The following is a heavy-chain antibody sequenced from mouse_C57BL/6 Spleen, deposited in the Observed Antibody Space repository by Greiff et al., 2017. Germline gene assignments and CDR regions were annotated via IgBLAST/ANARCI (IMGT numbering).Heavy chain of an antibody. J-gene: IGHJ2*01. CDR1: GYTFTDYE. Sequence: QVQLQQSGAELVRPGASVTLSCKASGYTFTDYEMHWVKQTPVHGLEWIGAIDPETGGTAYNQKFKGKAILTADKSSSTAYMELRSLTSEDSAVYYCTREGELRLVYWGQGTTLTVSS. V-gene: IGHV1-15*01. D-gene: IGHD1-1*01. CDR2: IDPETGGT. CDR3: TREGELRLVY.